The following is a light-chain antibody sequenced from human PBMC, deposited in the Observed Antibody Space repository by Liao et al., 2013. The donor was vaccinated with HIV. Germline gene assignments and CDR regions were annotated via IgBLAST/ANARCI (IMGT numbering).Light chain of an antibody. V-gene: IGLV3-1*01. J-gene: IGLJ3*02. Sequence: SYELTQPPSVSVSPGQTASITCSGDKLGDKFACWYQQKPGQSPVLVIYQDTKRPSGIPERFSGSNSGNTATLTISGTQPMDEADYYCQAWDNSIAVFGGGTNLAVL. CDR1: KLGDKF. CDR3: QAWDNSIAV. CDR2: QDT.